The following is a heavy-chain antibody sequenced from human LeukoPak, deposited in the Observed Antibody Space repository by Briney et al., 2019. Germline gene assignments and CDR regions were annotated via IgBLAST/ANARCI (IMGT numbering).Heavy chain of an antibody. CDR1: GFTFSDYY. Sequence: PGGSLRLSCAASGFTFSDYYMSWIRQAPGKGLEWVSYISSSGSTIYYADPVKGRFTISRDNAKNSLYLQMNSLRAEDTAVYYCARDSPEQLFYQPRDAFDIWGQGTMVTVSS. V-gene: IGHV3-11*01. D-gene: IGHD2-21*01. CDR3: ARDSPEQLFYQPRDAFDI. J-gene: IGHJ3*02. CDR2: ISSSGSTI.